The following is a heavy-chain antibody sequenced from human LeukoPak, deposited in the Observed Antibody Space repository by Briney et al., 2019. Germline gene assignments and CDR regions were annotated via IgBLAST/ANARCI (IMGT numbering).Heavy chain of an antibody. CDR2: TYYRSKWYN. V-gene: IGHV6-1*01. Sequence: SQTLSLTRAISGDSVSSNSAAWNWFRQSPSRGLEWLGRTYYRSKWYNDYVLSVKSRITILPDTSKNQFSLQLTSVTPEDTAVYYCTREYTYGRIDYWGQGTLVTVSS. J-gene: IGHJ4*02. CDR3: TREYTYGRIDY. CDR1: GDSVSSNSAA. D-gene: IGHD5-18*01.